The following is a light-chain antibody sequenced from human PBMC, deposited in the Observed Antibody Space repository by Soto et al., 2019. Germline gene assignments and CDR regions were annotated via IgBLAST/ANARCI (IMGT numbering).Light chain of an antibody. CDR1: QSVTSNY. CDR3: QQRSNWPRT. J-gene: IGKJ1*01. CDR2: GAS. Sequence: EIVLTQSPGTLSLSPGERATLSCWASQSVTSNYLAWYQQNPGQAPRLLVYGASIRATGVPDRFSGSGSGADFTLTISSLEPEDFAVYYCQQRSNWPRTFGQGTKVDIK. V-gene: IGKV3D-20*02.